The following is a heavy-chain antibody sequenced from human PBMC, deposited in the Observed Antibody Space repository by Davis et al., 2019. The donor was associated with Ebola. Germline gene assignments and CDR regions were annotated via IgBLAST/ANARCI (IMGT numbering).Heavy chain of an antibody. J-gene: IGHJ6*02. CDR3: AREYNDILFSGMDV. CDR2: IYSGGST. D-gene: IGHD3-9*01. V-gene: IGHV3-66*01. CDR1: GFTASSNY. Sequence: GGSLRPSCAASGFTASSNYMSWVPQAPGKGLEWVSVIYSGGSTYYADSVKGRFTISRDNSKNTLYLQMNSLRAEDTAVYYCAREYNDILFSGMDVWGQGTTVTVSS.